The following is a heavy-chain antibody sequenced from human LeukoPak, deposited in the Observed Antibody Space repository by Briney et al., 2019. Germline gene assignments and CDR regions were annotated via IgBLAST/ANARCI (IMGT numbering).Heavy chain of an antibody. CDR2: ISAYNGNT. CDR3: ARDGPPDGSGYDWDY. Sequence: ASVTVSCTASGYTFTSYGISWVRQAPGQGLEWMGWISAYNGNTNYAQKLQGRVTMTTDTSTSTAYMELRSLRSDDTAVYYCARDGPPDGSGYDWDYWGQGTLVTVSS. V-gene: IGHV1-18*01. CDR1: GYTFTSYG. J-gene: IGHJ4*02. D-gene: IGHD5-12*01.